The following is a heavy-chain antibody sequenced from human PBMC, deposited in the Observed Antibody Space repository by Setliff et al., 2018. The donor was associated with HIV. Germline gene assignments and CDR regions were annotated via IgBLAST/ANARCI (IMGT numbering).Heavy chain of an antibody. J-gene: IGHJ3*01. CDR3: ARIDVAVVGDDTFDV. V-gene: IGHV3-30-3*01. CDR1: GFTFTTYN. CDR2: ISHDGSNQ. Sequence: GGSLRLSCAASGFTFTTYNMHWVRQAPGKGLEWVAMISHDGSNQYYADSVKGRLTISRDNSKNTLSLQMNSLRAEDTALYYCARIDVAVVGDDTFDVWGQGNPGHRLL. D-gene: IGHD6-19*01.